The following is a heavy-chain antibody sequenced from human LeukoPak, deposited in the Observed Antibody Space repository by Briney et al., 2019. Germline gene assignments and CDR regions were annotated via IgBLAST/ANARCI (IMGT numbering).Heavy chain of an antibody. V-gene: IGHV4-39*01. D-gene: IGHD3-3*01. CDR3: ARGVGRYDFWSGYYRGNLNWFDP. Sequence: SETLSLTCTVSGGSISSSSDYWGWIRQPPGKGLEWIGSIYYSGSTYYNPSLKSRVTISVDTSKNQFSLKLSSVTAADTAVYYCARGVGRYDFWSGYYRGNLNWFDPWGQGTLVTVSS. CDR2: IYYSGST. J-gene: IGHJ5*02. CDR1: GGSISSSSDY.